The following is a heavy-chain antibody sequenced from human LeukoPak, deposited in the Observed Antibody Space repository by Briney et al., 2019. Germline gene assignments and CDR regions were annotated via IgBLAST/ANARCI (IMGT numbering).Heavy chain of an antibody. CDR3: AREGNGLLSKDFDY. V-gene: IGHV1-2*02. D-gene: IGHD2/OR15-2a*01. CDR1: GFTFTDYY. CDR2: IGPHSSAT. Sequence: ASVKVSCKSSGFTFTDYYIHWVRQAPGQGLEWMGYIGPHSSATSPPQEFQGRATMTRDTSMSTAYMELTRLTSDDTAVYYCAREGNGLLSKDFDYWGQGTLVTVSS. J-gene: IGHJ4*02.